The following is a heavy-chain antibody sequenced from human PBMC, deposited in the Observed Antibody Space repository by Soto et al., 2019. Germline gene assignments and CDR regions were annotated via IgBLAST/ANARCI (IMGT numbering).Heavy chain of an antibody. CDR3: ARVVNLSTSYAFDI. CDR2: INAGNGNT. V-gene: IGHV1-3*01. D-gene: IGHD3-16*02. Sequence: VSVKVSCKASGYTFTSYAMHWVRQAPGQRLEWMGWINAGNGNTKYSQKFQGRVTITRDTSASTAYMELSRLRSEDTAVYYCARVVNLSTSYAFDIWGQGTMVTVSS. CDR1: GYTFTSYA. J-gene: IGHJ3*02.